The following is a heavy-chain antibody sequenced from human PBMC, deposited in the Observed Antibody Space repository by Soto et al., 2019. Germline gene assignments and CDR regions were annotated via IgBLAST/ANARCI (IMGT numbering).Heavy chain of an antibody. V-gene: IGHV3-48*02. J-gene: IGHJ4*02. CDR3: ARDQYYYDSSGYNPFDY. Sequence: PGGSLRLSCAASGFSFNTYSMNWVRQAPGKGLEWVSYIGSSGTTIYYADSVKGRFTISRDNAKNSLYLQMNSLRDEDTAVYYCARDQYYYDSSGYNPFDYWGQGTLVTVSS. D-gene: IGHD3-22*01. CDR2: IGSSGTTI. CDR1: GFSFNTYS.